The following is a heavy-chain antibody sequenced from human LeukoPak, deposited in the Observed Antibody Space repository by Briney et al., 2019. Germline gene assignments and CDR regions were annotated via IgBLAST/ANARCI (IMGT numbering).Heavy chain of an antibody. CDR1: GFTFSSYA. D-gene: IGHD5-12*01. Sequence: GGSLRLSCAASGFTFSSYAMSWVRQAPGQGLEWVSAISGSGGSTYYADSAKGRFTISRDNSRNTLYLQMNSLRAEDTAVYYCTKDHTRYSGYDSLDYWGQGTLVTVSS. J-gene: IGHJ4*02. CDR3: TKDHTRYSGYDSLDY. CDR2: ISGSGGST. V-gene: IGHV3-23*01.